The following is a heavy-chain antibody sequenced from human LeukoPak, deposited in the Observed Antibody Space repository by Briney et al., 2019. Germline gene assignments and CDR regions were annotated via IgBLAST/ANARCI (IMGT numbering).Heavy chain of an antibody. V-gene: IGHV3-49*03. CDR2: IRSKAYGGTT. CDR3: GFLLGGSGSYYARYY. CDR1: GFTFGDYA. Sequence: GGSLRLSCTASGFTFGDYAMSWFRQAPGKGLEWVGFIRSKAYGGTTEYAASVKGRFTISRDDSKSIAYLQMNSLKTEDTAGRGFGFLLGGSGSYYARYYWGQGTLVTVSS. J-gene: IGHJ4*02. D-gene: IGHD3-10*01.